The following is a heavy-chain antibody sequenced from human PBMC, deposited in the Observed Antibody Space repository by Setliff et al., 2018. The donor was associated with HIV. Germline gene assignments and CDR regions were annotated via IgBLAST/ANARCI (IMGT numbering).Heavy chain of an antibody. D-gene: IGHD3-3*01. CDR1: GYSINNGYY. J-gene: IGHJ3*01. CDR2: IYQTGNT. Sequence: PSENLSLTCSVSGYSINNGYYWGWLRQPPGKGLEWVATIYQTGNTYYSPSLKSRVTLSLDTSKNQFSLKLTSVTAADTAVYYCAKEGGLYFGMLIHDAIDLWGQGTMVTVSS. CDR3: AKEGGLYFGMLIHDAIDL. V-gene: IGHV4-38-2*02.